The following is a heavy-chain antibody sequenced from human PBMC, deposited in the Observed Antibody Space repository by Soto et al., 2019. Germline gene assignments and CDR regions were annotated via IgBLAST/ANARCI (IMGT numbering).Heavy chain of an antibody. CDR3: ARAAKGMVTTARYSWFDP. CDR2: ISAYNGNT. CDR1: GYTFTSYG. D-gene: IGHD4-17*01. V-gene: IGHV1-18*01. Sequence: ASVKVSCKASGYTFTSYGISWVRQAPGQGLEWMGWISAYNGNTNYAQKLQGRVTMTTDTSTSTVYMELRSLRSDDTAVYYCARAAKGMVTTARYSWFDPWGQGTLVTVSS. J-gene: IGHJ5*02.